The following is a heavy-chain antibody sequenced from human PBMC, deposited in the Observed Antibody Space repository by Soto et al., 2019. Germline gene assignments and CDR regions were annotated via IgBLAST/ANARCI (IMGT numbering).Heavy chain of an antibody. Sequence: PSETLSLTCSVSGGSISNNFYYWTWIRQPAGKGLEWIGRVYSSGTTDYNPSLNSRATLSVETSKNQFSLKLSSVTAADTAVYYCARDIGSYAYGEGYWGQGIQVTVS. CDR2: VYSSGTT. V-gene: IGHV4-61*02. CDR3: ARDIGSYAYGEGY. CDR1: GGSISNNFYY. D-gene: IGHD3-10*01. J-gene: IGHJ4*02.